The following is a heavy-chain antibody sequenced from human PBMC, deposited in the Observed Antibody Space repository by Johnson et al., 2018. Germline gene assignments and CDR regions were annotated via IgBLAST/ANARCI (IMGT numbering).Heavy chain of an antibody. CDR2: IKQDGREK. CDR1: GFTFSSYW. CDR3: ARVRIAAAGPFWCAFYI. J-gene: IGHJ3*02. Sequence: VQLVQSGGGLVQPGGSLRLSCAASGFTFSSYWMSWVRQAPGKGREWVANIKQDGREKYYVDSVKGRFTISSDNAKNSLYLQMNSLRAEDTDVYYWARVRIAAAGPFWCAFYIWVQGTMVTVSS. V-gene: IGHV3-7*01. D-gene: IGHD6-13*01.